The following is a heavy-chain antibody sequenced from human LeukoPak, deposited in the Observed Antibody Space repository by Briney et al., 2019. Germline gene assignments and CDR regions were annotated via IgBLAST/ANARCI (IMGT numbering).Heavy chain of an antibody. CDR3: ASQGYYDSSPFDP. Sequence: SSETLSLTCTVSGRSFSSSGYYWGWIRQPPGKGLEWIGGIYYSETTYYNPSLKSRVTISLDTSKNQLSLKLNSVTAPATARYYCASQGYYDSSPFDPLGQGTLVTVSS. J-gene: IGHJ5*02. CDR1: GRSFSSSGYY. CDR2: IYYSETT. D-gene: IGHD3-22*01. V-gene: IGHV4-39*01.